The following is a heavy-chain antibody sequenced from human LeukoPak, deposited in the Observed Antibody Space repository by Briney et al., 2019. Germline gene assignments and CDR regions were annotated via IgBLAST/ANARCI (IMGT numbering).Heavy chain of an antibody. Sequence: PGGSLRLSCVASGFTFSTYAMSWVRQAPGKGLEWVANIKPDGSGKYFVDSVGGRFTISRDNVKNSLYLQMNSLRAEDTAVYYCVRGSSGTVVRGVSWAWFDPWGQGTLVTVSP. CDR1: GFTFSTYA. CDR2: IKPDGSGK. CDR3: VRGSSGTVVRGVSWAWFDP. J-gene: IGHJ5*02. D-gene: IGHD3-10*01. V-gene: IGHV3-7*03.